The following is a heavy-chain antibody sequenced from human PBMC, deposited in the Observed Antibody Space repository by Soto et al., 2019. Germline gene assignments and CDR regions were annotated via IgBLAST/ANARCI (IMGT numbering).Heavy chain of an antibody. CDR2: IIPILGIA. CDR1: GGTFSSYT. CDR3: ARDSPGYCSGGSCSLPDY. J-gene: IGHJ4*02. Sequence: SVKVSCKASGGTFSSYTISWVRQAPGQGLEWMGRIIPILGIANYAQKFQGRVTITADKSTSTAYMELSSLRSEDTAVYYCARDSPGYCSGGSCSLPDYWGQGTLVTVSS. D-gene: IGHD2-15*01. V-gene: IGHV1-69*04.